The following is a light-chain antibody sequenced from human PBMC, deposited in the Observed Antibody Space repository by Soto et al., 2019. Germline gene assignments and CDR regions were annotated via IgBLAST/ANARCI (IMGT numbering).Light chain of an antibody. CDR3: QQYYNSPIT. CDR1: QTVLYNSNDKNY. CDR2: WAS. J-gene: IGKJ5*01. V-gene: IGKV4-1*01. Sequence: DIVMTQSPDSLAVSLGGRATINCKSSQTVLYNSNDKNYLAWYQQKPGQPPKLLVYWASTRESGVPDRFSGSGSGTDFTLTISSLQAEDVAVYYCQQYYNSPITFGQGTRLEIK.